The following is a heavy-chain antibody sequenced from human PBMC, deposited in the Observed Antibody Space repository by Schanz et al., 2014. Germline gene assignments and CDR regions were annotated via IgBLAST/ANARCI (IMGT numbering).Heavy chain of an antibody. Sequence: EVHLLESGGGLVQPGGSLRLSCAASGFSFSIFAMTWVRQAPGQGLEWVSYISNSGTTIYYADSVKGRFTISRDNAKNSLYLQMNSLRVEDTAVYYCARDLISSGWYGWGQGTLVTVSS. CDR3: ARDLISSGWYG. J-gene: IGHJ4*02. D-gene: IGHD6-19*01. CDR1: GFSFSIFA. V-gene: IGHV3-48*04. CDR2: ISNSGTTI.